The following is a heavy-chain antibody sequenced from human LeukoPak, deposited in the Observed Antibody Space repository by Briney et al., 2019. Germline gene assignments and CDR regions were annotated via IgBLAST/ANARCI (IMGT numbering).Heavy chain of an antibody. CDR3: ARHRGDYDDRIDY. CDR1: GGSISSSSYS. J-gene: IGHJ4*02. V-gene: IGHV4-39*01. Sequence: SETLSLTCTVSGGSISSSSYSWGWIRQPPGKGLEWIGSIHYIGNTYYNPSLKSRVTISVDTSKNQFSLKLSSVTAADTALYYCARHRGDYDDRIDYWGQGTLVTVSS. D-gene: IGHD4-17*01. CDR2: IHYIGNT.